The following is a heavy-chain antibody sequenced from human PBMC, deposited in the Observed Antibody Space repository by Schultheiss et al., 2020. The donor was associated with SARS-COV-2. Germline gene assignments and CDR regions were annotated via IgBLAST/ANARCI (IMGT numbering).Heavy chain of an antibody. Sequence: GGSLRLSCKGSGFTFSDYYMSWIRQAPGKGLEWVSYISSSGSTIYYADSVKGRFTISRDNAKNSLYLQMNSLRAEDTAVYYCARGYYDFWSGYYYYYGMDVWGQGTTVTVSS. CDR1: GFTFSDYY. CDR2: ISSSGSTI. J-gene: IGHJ6*02. V-gene: IGHV3-11*01. D-gene: IGHD3-3*01. CDR3: ARGYYDFWSGYYYYYGMDV.